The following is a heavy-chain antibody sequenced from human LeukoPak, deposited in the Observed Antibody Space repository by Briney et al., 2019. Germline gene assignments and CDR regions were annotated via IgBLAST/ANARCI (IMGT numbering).Heavy chain of an antibody. CDR1: GYTFSNYG. V-gene: IGHV1-18*01. CDR2: ISAYNGNT. D-gene: IGHD2-15*01. CDR3: ARSGRVVVAAKYAFDA. J-gene: IGHJ3*01. Sequence: ASVKVSYKPSGYTFSNYGIMVVRQAPGQGLEWMGWISAYNGNTNYAQKLQGRVTMTTDISTSTAYMELRSLRSDDPAVYYCARSGRVVVAAKYAFDAWGQGTMVTVSS.